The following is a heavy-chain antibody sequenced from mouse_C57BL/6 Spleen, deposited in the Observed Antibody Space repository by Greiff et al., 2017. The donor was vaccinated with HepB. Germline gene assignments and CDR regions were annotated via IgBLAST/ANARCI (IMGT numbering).Heavy chain of an antibody. CDR2: FHPYNDDT. V-gene: IGHV1-47*01. CDR1: GYTFTTYP. Sequence: QVQLKESGAELVKPGASVKMSCKASGYTFTTYPIEWMKQNHGKSLEWIGNFHPYNDDTKYNEKFKGKATLTVEKSSSTAYLELNRLTSEDSAVYYCERGGYGNHYFDYWGQGTTLTVSS. J-gene: IGHJ2*01. D-gene: IGHD2-10*02. CDR3: ERGGYGNHYFDY.